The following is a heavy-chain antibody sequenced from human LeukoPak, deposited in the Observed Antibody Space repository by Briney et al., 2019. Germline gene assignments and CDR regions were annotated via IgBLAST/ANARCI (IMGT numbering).Heavy chain of an antibody. D-gene: IGHD5-18*01. Sequence: PGGSLRLSCAASGFTFSSYSMSWVRQAPGKGLEWVSSISGSGGSTYYAESVKGRLTVSRDKSKNTLYLQMNSLRAEDTAVYYCAKDSVVGIQLWHDAFDIWGQGTMVTVS. CDR2: ISGSGGST. CDR3: AKDSVVGIQLWHDAFDI. CDR1: GFTFSSYS. V-gene: IGHV3-23*01. J-gene: IGHJ3*02.